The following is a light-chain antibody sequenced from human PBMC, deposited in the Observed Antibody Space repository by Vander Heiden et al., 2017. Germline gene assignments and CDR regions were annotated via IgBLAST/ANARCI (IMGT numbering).Light chain of an antibody. Sequence: DVVLTQSPPSLPVTLGQPASLSCRASQSLVYSDVNSYLNGVRQRPGQSPRRPIYKASNRDSGVRDRWSGSGSGTDFTLKTSRVEAEDVGGDFGMQPTPFGQGTKVEI. V-gene: IGKV2-30*01. J-gene: IGKJ1*01. CDR3: MQPTP. CDR2: KAS. CDR1: QSLVYSDVNSY.